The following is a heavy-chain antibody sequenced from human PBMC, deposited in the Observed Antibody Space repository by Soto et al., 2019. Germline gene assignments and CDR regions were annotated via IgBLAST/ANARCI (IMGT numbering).Heavy chain of an antibody. V-gene: IGHV3-74*01. CDR3: ARGCSSTSCSATFGY. CDR2: INSDGSST. J-gene: IGHJ4*02. D-gene: IGHD2-2*01. CDR1: GFTFSSYW. Sequence: PVGSLRLSCAASGFTFSSYWMHRVRQARGKGLVWVSRINSDGSSTSYADSVKGRFTISRDNAKNTLYLQMNSLRAEDTAVYYCARGCSSTSCSATFGYWGQGTLVTVSS.